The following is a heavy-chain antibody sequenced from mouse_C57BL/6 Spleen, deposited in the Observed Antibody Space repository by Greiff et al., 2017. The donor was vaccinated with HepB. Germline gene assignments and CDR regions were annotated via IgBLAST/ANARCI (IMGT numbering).Heavy chain of an antibody. Sequence: EVQLQQSGPELVKPGASVKMSCKASGYTFTDYNMHWVKQSHGKSLEWIGYINPNNGGTSYNQKFKGKATLTVNKSSSTAYMELRSLTSEDSAVYYCARYYDDYPYAMDYWGQGTSVTVSS. CDR1: GYTFTDYN. V-gene: IGHV1-22*01. CDR2: INPNNGGT. D-gene: IGHD2-3*01. CDR3: ARYYDDYPYAMDY. J-gene: IGHJ4*01.